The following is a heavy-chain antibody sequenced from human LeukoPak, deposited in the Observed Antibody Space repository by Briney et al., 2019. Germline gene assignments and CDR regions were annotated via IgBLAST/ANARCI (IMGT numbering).Heavy chain of an antibody. V-gene: IGHV4-59*08. CDR3: ARHSYGSGRGNYYYYYGMDV. Sequence: PSETLSLTCAVYGGSFSGYYWSWIRQPPGKGLEWIGYIYYSGSTNYNPSLKSRVTISVDTSKNQFSLKLSSVTAADTAVYYCARHSYGSGRGNYYYYYGMDVWGQGTTVTVSS. J-gene: IGHJ6*02. CDR1: GGSFSGYY. CDR2: IYYSGST. D-gene: IGHD3-10*01.